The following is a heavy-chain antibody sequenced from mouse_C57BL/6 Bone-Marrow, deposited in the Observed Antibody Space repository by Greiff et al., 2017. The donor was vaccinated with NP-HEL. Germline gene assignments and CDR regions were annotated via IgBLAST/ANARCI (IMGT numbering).Heavy chain of an antibody. D-gene: IGHD1-1*01. CDR2: IYPGDGST. V-gene: IGHV1-85*01. J-gene: IGHJ2*01. Sequence: VKLQESGPERVKPGASVKLSCKASGYTFTSYDINWVKQRPGQGLEWIGWIYPGDGSTKYNEKFKGKATLTVNTSSSTAYMELHRLTSEDSAVYFYASYYSWYFDYWGQGTTLTVSS. CDR1: GYTFTSYD. CDR3: ASYYSWYFDY.